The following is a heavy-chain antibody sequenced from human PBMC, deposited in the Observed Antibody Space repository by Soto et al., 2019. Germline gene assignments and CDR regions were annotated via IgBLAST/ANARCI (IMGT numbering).Heavy chain of an antibody. CDR3: AHRAYYYDSSGPLNLFDY. J-gene: IGHJ4*02. V-gene: IGHV2-5*01. CDR1: GFSLSTSGVG. D-gene: IGHD3-22*01. Sequence: QITLKESGPTLVKPTQTLTLTCTFSGFSLSTSGVGVGWIRQPPGKALEWLALIYWNDDKRYSPSLKSRLTITKDTSKNQVVLTMTNMDPVDTATYYCAHRAYYYDSSGPLNLFDYWGQGTLVTVSS. CDR2: IYWNDDK.